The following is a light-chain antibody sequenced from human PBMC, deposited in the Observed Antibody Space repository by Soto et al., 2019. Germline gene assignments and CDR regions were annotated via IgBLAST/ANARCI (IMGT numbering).Light chain of an antibody. CDR3: QTWGTGIVV. CDR2: LNSDGSH. J-gene: IGLJ2*01. Sequence: QLVLTQSPSASASLGASVNLTCTLSSGHSSYAIAWHQQQPQKGPRYLMHLNSDGSHTKGDDIPDRFSGSSSGAERYLTISSLQSEDEADYFCQTWGTGIVVFGGGTKVTVL. V-gene: IGLV4-69*01. CDR1: SGHSSYA.